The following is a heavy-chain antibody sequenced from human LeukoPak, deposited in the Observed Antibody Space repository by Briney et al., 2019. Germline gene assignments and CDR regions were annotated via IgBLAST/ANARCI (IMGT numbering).Heavy chain of an antibody. CDR2: ISETGGTI. CDR1: GFTFSNYA. D-gene: IGHD6-25*01. J-gene: IGHJ4*02. Sequence: GGSLRLSCAPSGFTFSNYAMSWVRQAPGKGLEWVSAISETGGTIHYADSVRGRFIISRDNSKNTLYLQMNSLRAEDTAVYYCARGGYYYFDYWGQGTLVTVSS. V-gene: IGHV3-23*01. CDR3: ARGGYYYFDY.